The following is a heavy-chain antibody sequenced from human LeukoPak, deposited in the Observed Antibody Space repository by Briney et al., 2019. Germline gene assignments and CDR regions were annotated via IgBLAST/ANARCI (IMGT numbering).Heavy chain of an antibody. CDR1: GYTLTELS. V-gene: IGHV1-24*01. Sequence: GASVKVSCKVSGYTLTELSMHWVRQAPGKGLEWMGGFDPEDGETIHAQKFQGRVTMTEDTSTDTAYMEPSSLRSEDTAVYYCATVMYYYDSSLNWFDPWGQGTLVTVSS. D-gene: IGHD3-22*01. CDR3: ATVMYYYDSSLNWFDP. J-gene: IGHJ5*02. CDR2: FDPEDGET.